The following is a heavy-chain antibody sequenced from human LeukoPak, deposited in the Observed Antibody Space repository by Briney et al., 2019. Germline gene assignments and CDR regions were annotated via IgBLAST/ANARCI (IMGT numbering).Heavy chain of an antibody. CDR2: ISSDESNK. CDR1: GFTFSSYA. J-gene: IGHJ4*02. Sequence: PGGSLRLSCAASGFTFSSYAAHWVSPAPGKGLEWVAVISSDESNKYYVDSVKGRFTISRDNSKNTLYLQMNSLRAEDTAVYYCAKTKTTVVTSTGDYWGQGTLVTVPS. V-gene: IGHV3-30*18. CDR3: AKTKTTVVTSTGDY. D-gene: IGHD4-23*01.